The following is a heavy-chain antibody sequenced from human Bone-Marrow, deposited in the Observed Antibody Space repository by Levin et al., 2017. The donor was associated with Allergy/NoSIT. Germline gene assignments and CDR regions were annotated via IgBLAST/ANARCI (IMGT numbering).Heavy chain of an antibody. D-gene: IGHD2-2*01. J-gene: IGHJ4*02. CDR1: GDTFSKSP. CDR2: IIPTLDIA. V-gene: IGHV1-69*10. Sequence: PMASVKVSCKPSGDTFSKSPISWVRQAPGQGLEWLGRIIPTLDIANYAPNFQGRVTITADIVTSTAYLELTSLTSEDTAVYYCARDSSELSSTWYSDFWGQGTLVTVSS. CDR3: ARDSSELSSTWYSDF.